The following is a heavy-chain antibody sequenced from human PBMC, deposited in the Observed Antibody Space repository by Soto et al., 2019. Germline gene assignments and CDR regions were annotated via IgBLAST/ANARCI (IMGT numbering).Heavy chain of an antibody. CDR3: ARMRGTELARRCLDAFDI. Sequence: ASVKVSCKASGYTFTSYGNSWVRPAPLQGLEWMVWISAYNGNTNYAQKLQGRVTMTTDTSTSTAYMELRSLRSDDTAVYYCARMRGTELARRCLDAFDIWGQGALVTVSS. CDR1: GYTFTSYG. CDR2: ISAYNGNT. D-gene: IGHD1-1*01. J-gene: IGHJ3*02. V-gene: IGHV1-18*04.